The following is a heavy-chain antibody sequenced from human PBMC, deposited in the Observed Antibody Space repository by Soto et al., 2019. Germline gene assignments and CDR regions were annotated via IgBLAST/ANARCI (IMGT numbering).Heavy chain of an antibody. CDR1: GNYVRSGSFY. V-gene: IGHV4-61*01. D-gene: IGHD2-2*01. Sequence: QVQLQESGPGRVKPSETLSLTCSVSGNYVRSGSFYWRWIRQPPGRGLEWIGYIYYTGRTSYNPSLQSRVSISIYTSKNLFSLHLTSVTAADTSVYYCARDSTAFLFDYWGQGALVTLSS. CDR3: ARDSTAFLFDY. CDR2: IYYTGRT. J-gene: IGHJ4*02.